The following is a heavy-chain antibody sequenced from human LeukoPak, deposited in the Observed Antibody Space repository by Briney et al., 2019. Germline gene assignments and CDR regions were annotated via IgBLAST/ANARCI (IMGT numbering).Heavy chain of an antibody. Sequence: GGSLRLSCAAPGFIFDNYAIHWVRQAPGKGLEWVSLISGDGGSTFYADSVRGRFTISRDNTRKSLSLQMGSLRSEDTALYYCAREGETSGWYDYWGQGTLLSVSS. V-gene: IGHV3-43*02. CDR2: ISGDGGST. D-gene: IGHD6-19*01. CDR3: AREGETSGWYDY. J-gene: IGHJ4*02. CDR1: GFIFDNYA.